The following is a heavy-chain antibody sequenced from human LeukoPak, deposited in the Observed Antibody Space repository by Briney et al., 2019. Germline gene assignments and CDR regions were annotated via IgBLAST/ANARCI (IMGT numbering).Heavy chain of an antibody. CDR2: IYHSGST. Sequence: SETLSLTCTVSGYSVSSGYYWGWIRQPPGKGLEWIGSIYHSGSTNYNPSLKSRVTISVDTSKNQFSLKLSSVTAADTAVYYCARGPYYDFWSGYSPPRVAGAFDIWGQGTMVTVSS. CDR3: ARGPYYDFWSGYSPPRVAGAFDI. J-gene: IGHJ3*02. V-gene: IGHV4-38-2*02. D-gene: IGHD3-3*01. CDR1: GYSVSSGYY.